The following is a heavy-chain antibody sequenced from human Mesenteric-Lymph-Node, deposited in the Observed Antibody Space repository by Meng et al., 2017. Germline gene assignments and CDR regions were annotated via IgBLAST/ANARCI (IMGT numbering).Heavy chain of an antibody. Sequence: GESLKISCAASGFSFRDYAMHWVRQAPGKGLEWVALIWYDGTHENYADSVKGRFTISRDKSKNTLYLQMNSLRPEDTAVYYCARAPPNYIGSYYYFDYWGQGTLVTVSS. J-gene: IGHJ4*02. D-gene: IGHD1-26*01. CDR3: ARAPPNYIGSYYYFDY. CDR1: GFSFRDYA. CDR2: IWYDGTHE. V-gene: IGHV3-30*02.